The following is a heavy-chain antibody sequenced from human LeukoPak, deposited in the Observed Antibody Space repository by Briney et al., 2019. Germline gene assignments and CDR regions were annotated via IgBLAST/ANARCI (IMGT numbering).Heavy chain of an antibody. Sequence: SETLSLTCTVSGGSISTYYWSWIRQPPGRGLEWIGYIYNGGSTNYNPSLKSRATISEDTSKNQISLKLSSVTAADTAVYYCAQYSTITGWFDPWGQGTLVTVSS. V-gene: IGHV4-59*01. J-gene: IGHJ5*02. CDR2: IYNGGST. CDR1: GGSISTYY. D-gene: IGHD6-6*01. CDR3: AQYSTITGWFDP.